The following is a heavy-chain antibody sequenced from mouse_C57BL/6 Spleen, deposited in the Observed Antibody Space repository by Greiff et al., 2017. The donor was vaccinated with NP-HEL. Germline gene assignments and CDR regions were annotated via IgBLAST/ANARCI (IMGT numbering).Heavy chain of an antibody. D-gene: IGHD1-1*01. CDR2: IYPGDGDT. V-gene: IGHV1-80*01. CDR3: ARCYYGSSSYYFDY. CDR1: GYAFSSYW. Sequence: VQLQQSGAELVKPGASVKISCKASGYAFSSYWMNWVKQRPGKGLEWIGQIYPGDGDTNYNGKFKGKATLTADKSSSTAYMQLSSLTSEDSAVYFCARCYYGSSSYYFDYGGQGTTLTVSS. J-gene: IGHJ2*01.